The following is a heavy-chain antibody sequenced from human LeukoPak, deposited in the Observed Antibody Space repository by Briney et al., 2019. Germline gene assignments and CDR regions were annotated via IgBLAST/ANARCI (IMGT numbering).Heavy chain of an antibody. CDR2: ISSGGNNI. CDR1: GFTFSSYE. D-gene: IGHD5-18*01. CDR3: ARVVDTRFDY. J-gene: IGHJ4*02. V-gene: IGHV3-48*03. Sequence: GGSLRLSCAASGFTFSSYEMNWVRQAPGMGLEWVSYISSGGNNIYYADSVKGRFTISRDNAKNTLYLQMNSLRAEDTAVYYCARVVDTRFDYWGQGTLVTVSS.